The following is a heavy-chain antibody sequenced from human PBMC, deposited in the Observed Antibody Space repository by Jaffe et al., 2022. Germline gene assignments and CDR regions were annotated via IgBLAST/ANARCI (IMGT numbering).Heavy chain of an antibody. CDR2: IRSKAYGGTT. Sequence: EVQLVESGGGLVQPGRSLRLSCTASGFTFGDYAMSWVRQAPGKGLEWVGFIRSKAYGGTTEYAASVKGRFTISRDDSKSIAYLQMNSLKTEDTAVYYCTREGVNLDDAFDIWGQGTMVTVSS. D-gene: IGHD3-16*01. J-gene: IGHJ3*02. CDR1: GFTFGDYA. V-gene: IGHV3-49*04. CDR3: TREGVNLDDAFDI.